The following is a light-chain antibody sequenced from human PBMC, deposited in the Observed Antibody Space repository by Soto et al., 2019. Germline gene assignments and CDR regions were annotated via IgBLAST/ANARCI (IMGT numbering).Light chain of an antibody. CDR1: QSVSSN. Sequence: EIVMTQSPATLSVSPGEGATLSCRASQSVSSNLAWHQQKPGQAPRLLIYAASTRTTGIPARFSGSGSGTEFTLTISSLQSEDFAVYYCQQYNNWPPLTFGGGTKVEIK. V-gene: IGKV3-15*01. J-gene: IGKJ4*01. CDR3: QQYNNWPPLT. CDR2: AAS.